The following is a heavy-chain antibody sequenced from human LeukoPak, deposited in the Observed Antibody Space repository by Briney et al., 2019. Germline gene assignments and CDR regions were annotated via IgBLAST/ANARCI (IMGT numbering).Heavy chain of an antibody. J-gene: IGHJ1*01. V-gene: IGHV4-39*07. CDR3: ARGDEAVVVPAAIGFQH. Sequence: SETLSLTCTVSGDSISSSTYSTTYYWGWIRQPPGKGLEWIGSITYSGTTHYNASLKSRVTISVDTSKNQFSLKLSSVTAADTAVYYCARGDEAVVVPAAIGFQHWGQGTLVTVSS. CDR1: GDSISSSTYSTTYY. D-gene: IGHD2-2*01. CDR2: ITYSGTT.